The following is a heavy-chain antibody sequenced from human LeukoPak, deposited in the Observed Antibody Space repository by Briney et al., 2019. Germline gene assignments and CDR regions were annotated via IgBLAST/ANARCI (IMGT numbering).Heavy chain of an antibody. J-gene: IGHJ2*01. CDR3: ARDSGSGSYYNPYWYFDL. CDR1: GFTFSSYS. CDR2: ISSSSSYI. V-gene: IGHV3-21*04. D-gene: IGHD3-10*01. Sequence: PGGSLRLSCAASGFTFSSYSMNWVRQAPGKGLEWVSSISSSSSYIYYADSVKGRFTISRDNAKNSLYLQMNSLRAEDTAVYYCARDSGSGSYYNPYWYFDLWGRGTLVTVSS.